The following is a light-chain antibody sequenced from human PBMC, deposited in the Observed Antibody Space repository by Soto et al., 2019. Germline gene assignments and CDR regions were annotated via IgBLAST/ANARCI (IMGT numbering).Light chain of an antibody. J-gene: IGKJ2*01. Sequence: EIVLTQSPATLSLSPGERVTLSCRASQSVSSYLAWYQQKPGQAPRLLIYDASNRATGIPARFSGSGSGTDFTLTISSLEPEDFAVYYCQQRSNWPPGMYTFGQGTKLEIK. CDR1: QSVSSY. CDR3: QQRSNWPPGMYT. V-gene: IGKV3-11*01. CDR2: DAS.